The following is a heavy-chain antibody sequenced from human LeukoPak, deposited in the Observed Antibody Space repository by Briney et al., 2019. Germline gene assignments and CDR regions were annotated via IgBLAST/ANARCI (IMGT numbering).Heavy chain of an antibody. D-gene: IGHD3-22*01. CDR3: ANGYYDSSGYYY. V-gene: IGHV3-23*01. CDR1: GFTFSSYA. Sequence: GGSLRLSCAASGFTFSSYAMSWVRQAPGKGLEWVSATSGSGGSTYYADSVKGRFTISRDNSKNTLYLQMNSLRAEDTAVYYCANGYYDSSGYYYWGQGTLVTVSS. CDR2: TSGSGGST. J-gene: IGHJ4*02.